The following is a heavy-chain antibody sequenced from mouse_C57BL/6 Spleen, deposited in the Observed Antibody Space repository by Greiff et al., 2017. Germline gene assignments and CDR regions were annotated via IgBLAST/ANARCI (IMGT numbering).Heavy chain of an antibody. J-gene: IGHJ2*01. V-gene: IGHV10-1*01. Sequence: EVQRVESGGGLVQPIGSLKLSCAASGFSFNTSAMNWVRQAPGKGLEWVARIRSKSNNYATYYADSVKDRFTISSEDSESMLYLQMNNLKTADTAMYYCVRDGTSYVDYWGQGTTLTVSS. CDR1: GFSFNTSA. CDR2: IRSKSNNYAT. CDR3: VRDGTSYVDY. D-gene: IGHD4-1*01.